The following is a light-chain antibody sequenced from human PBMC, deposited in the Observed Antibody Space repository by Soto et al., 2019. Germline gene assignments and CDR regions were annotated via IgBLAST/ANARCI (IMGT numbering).Light chain of an antibody. J-gene: IGLJ1*01. V-gene: IGLV2-14*03. CDR3: VSFTTSRSYV. CDR1: SSDVGAYIF. Sequence: QSVLTQPASVSGSPGQSITISCTGTSSDVGAYIFVSWYQQHPGKAPKLMIYDIINRPSGVSNSFSGSKSGNTASLTIYGLQAEDEADYYCVSFTTSRSYVFGTGTKVTVL. CDR2: DII.